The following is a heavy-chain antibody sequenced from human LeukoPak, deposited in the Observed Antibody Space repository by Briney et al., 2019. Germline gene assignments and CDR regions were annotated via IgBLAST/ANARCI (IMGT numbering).Heavy chain of an antibody. V-gene: IGHV1-69*06. CDR3: ATQVPESGYDWDYYFDY. D-gene: IGHD5-12*01. CDR2: IIPIFGTA. Sequence: ASVKVSCKASGGTFSSYAISWVRQAPGQGLEWMGGIIPIFGTANYAQKFQGRVTMTEDTSTDTAYMELSSLRSEDTAVYYCATQVPESGYDWDYYFDYWGQGTLVTVSS. J-gene: IGHJ4*02. CDR1: GGTFSSYA.